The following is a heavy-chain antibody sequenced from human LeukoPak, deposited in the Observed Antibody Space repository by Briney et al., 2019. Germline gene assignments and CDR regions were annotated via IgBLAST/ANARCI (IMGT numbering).Heavy chain of an antibody. Sequence: GGSLRLSCAASGFTFSSYAMSWVRQAPGKGLEWVSAISGSGGSTYYADSVKGRFTISRDNSKNTLYLQMNSLRAEDTAVYYCAKDHYYGSGSYPPYYFDHWGQGTLVTVSS. J-gene: IGHJ4*02. D-gene: IGHD3-10*01. V-gene: IGHV3-23*01. CDR2: ISGSGGST. CDR3: AKDHYYGSGSYPPYYFDH. CDR1: GFTFSSYA.